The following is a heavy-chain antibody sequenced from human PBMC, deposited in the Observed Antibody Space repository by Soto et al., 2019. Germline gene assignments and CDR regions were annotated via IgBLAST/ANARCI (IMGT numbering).Heavy chain of an antibody. V-gene: IGHV1-46*01. D-gene: IGHD5-12*01. CDR1: GYTFTSYY. CDR2: INPSGGST. CDR3: ARDGSSGYDSDHYYSYYGMDV. J-gene: IGHJ6*02. Sequence: ASVKVSCKASGYTFTSYYMHWVRQAPGQGLEWMGIINPSGGSTSYAQKFQGRVTMTRDTSTSTVYMELSSLRSEDTAVYYCARDGSSGYDSDHYYSYYGMDVWGQGTTVTVSS.